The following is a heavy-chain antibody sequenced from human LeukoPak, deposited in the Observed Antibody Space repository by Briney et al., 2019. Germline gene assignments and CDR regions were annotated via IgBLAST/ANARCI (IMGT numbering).Heavy chain of an antibody. CDR2: TSNDGNNK. CDR1: GFTFRSYA. Sequence: GGSLRLSCAASGFTFRSYAMHWVRQAPGKGLEWVAVTSNDGNNKYHADSVKGRFTISRDNSKNTLYLQMNSLRTEDTAVYYCAKDLGDYSGTYYNSFDPWGQGTLVTVSS. D-gene: IGHD1-26*01. V-gene: IGHV3-30-3*02. CDR3: AKDLGDYSGTYYNSFDP. J-gene: IGHJ5*02.